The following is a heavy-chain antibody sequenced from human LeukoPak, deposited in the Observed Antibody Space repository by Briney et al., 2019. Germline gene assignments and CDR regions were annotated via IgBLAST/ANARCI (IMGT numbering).Heavy chain of an antibody. V-gene: IGHV3-66*01. CDR3: ARESSSHRPKYFQH. CDR2: IYSGGST. Sequence: GGSPRLSCAASGFTVSSNYMSWVRQAPGKGLEWVSVIYSGGSTYYADSVKGRFTISRDNSKNTLYLQMNSLRAEDTAVYYCARESSSHRPKYFQHWGQGTLVTVSS. J-gene: IGHJ1*01. CDR1: GFTVSSNY. D-gene: IGHD6-13*01.